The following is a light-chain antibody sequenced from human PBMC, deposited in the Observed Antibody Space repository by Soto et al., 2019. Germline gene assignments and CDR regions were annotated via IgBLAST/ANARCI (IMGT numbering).Light chain of an antibody. CDR3: TSYGGSNNLV. CDR1: SSDVVAYKY. J-gene: IGLJ1*01. CDR2: EVT. Sequence: QSALTQPPSASGSPGQSVTISCTGTSSDVVAYKYVSWYQQHPGQAPKLMIYEVTKRPSGVPDRFSGSKSGNTASLTVSGLQADDEADYYCTSYGGSNNLVFGTGTKVTVL. V-gene: IGLV2-8*01.